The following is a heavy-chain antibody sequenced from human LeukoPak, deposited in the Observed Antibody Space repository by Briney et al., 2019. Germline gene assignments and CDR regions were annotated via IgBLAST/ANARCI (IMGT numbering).Heavy chain of an antibody. D-gene: IGHD3-22*01. CDR1: GFTFSSCA. Sequence: GGSLRLSCAASGFTFSSCAMSWVRQAPGKGLEWVSAISGSGGSTYYADSVKGRFTISRDNSKNTLYLQMNSPRAEDTAVYYCAKEGGYYDSSGYKWSNFDYWGQGTLVTVSS. CDR2: ISGSGGST. CDR3: AKEGGYYDSSGYKWSNFDY. J-gene: IGHJ4*02. V-gene: IGHV3-23*01.